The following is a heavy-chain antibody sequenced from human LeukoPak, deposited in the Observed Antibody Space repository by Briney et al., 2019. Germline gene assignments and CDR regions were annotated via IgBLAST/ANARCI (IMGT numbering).Heavy chain of an antibody. CDR2: IYTSGST. D-gene: IGHD2-2*01. CDR1: GGSISSGSYY. V-gene: IGHV4-61*02. CDR3: ARVSKSYCSSTSCYVYSNYGSRYYFDY. J-gene: IGHJ4*02. Sequence: SQTLSLTCTVSGGSISSGSYYWSWIRQPAGKGLEWIGRIYTSGSTNYNPSLKSRVTISVDTSKNQFSLKLSSVTAADTAVYYCARVSKSYCSSTSCYVYSNYGSRYYFDYWGQGTLVTVSS.